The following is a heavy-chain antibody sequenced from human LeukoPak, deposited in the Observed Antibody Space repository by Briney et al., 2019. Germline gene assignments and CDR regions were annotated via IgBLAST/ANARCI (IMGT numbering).Heavy chain of an antibody. CDR1: GFTFSTYW. V-gene: IGHV3-74*01. J-gene: IGHJ4*02. CDR2: ISSDASIT. Sequence: GGSLRLSCAASGFTFSTYWMHWVRQDPGKGLVWVSRISSDASITSYADPVKGRFTISRDNAKNTLYLQMNNLRAEDTALYYCATSARTYLGSSLDYWGQGTLVTVSS. D-gene: IGHD2-15*01. CDR3: ATSARTYLGSSLDY.